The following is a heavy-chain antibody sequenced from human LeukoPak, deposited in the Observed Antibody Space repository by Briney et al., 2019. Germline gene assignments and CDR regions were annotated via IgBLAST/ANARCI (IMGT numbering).Heavy chain of an antibody. CDR2: IYHSGST. V-gene: IGHV4-59*01. D-gene: IGHD3-22*01. J-gene: IGHJ2*01. Sequence: SETLSLTCTVSGGSISSYYWSWIRQPPGKGLEWIGYIYHSGSTNYNPSLKSRVTISVDTSKNQFSLKLSSVTAADTAVYYCARRYYYDSSGFPHYWYFDLWGRGTLVTVSS. CDR3: ARRYYYDSSGFPHYWYFDL. CDR1: GGSISSYY.